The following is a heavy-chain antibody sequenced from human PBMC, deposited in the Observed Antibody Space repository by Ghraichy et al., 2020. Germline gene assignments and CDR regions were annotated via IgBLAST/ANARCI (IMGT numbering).Heavy chain of an antibody. Sequence: GGSLRLSCAASGFTFSSYWMHWVRQAPGKGLVWVSRINSDGSSTSYADSVKGRFTISRDNAKNTLYLQMNSLRAEDTAVYYCAREVEMATIRGGGALKNDYWGQGTLVTVSS. V-gene: IGHV3-74*01. CDR3: AREVEMATIRGGGALKNDY. CDR2: INSDGSST. D-gene: IGHD5-24*01. CDR1: GFTFSSYW. J-gene: IGHJ4*02.